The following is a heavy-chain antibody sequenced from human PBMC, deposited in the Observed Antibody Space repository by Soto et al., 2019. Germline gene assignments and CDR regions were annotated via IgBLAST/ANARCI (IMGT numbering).Heavy chain of an antibody. V-gene: IGHV4-34*01. D-gene: IGHD6-19*01. CDR3: ARSREQWLVDAFDI. CDR1: GGSFSGYY. J-gene: IGHJ3*02. Sequence: SETLSLTCAVYGGSFSGYYWSWIRQSPGKGLEWIGEVNPTGSTKYNPSLKSRATISVDTSKNQFSLNLNSVTAADTALYYCARSREQWLVDAFDIWGQGTMVTVSS. CDR2: VNPTGST.